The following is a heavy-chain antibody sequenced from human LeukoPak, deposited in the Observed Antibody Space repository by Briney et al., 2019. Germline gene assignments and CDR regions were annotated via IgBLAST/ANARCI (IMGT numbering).Heavy chain of an antibody. CDR1: GGSFSGYY. Sequence: SETLSLTCAVYGGSFSGYYWSWIRQPPGKGLEWIGEINHSGSTNYNPSLKSRVTPSLDTSTNHFSLKLSSLTPADTAVYFCARVKSRYYGSGSSRDYWGQGTLVTXX. CDR2: INHSGST. J-gene: IGHJ4*02. V-gene: IGHV4-34*01. CDR3: ARVKSRYYGSGSSRDY. D-gene: IGHD3-10*01.